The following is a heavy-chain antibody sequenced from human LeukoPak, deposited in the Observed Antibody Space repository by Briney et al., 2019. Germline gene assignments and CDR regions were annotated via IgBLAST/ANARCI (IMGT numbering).Heavy chain of an antibody. CDR3: AREGPSSSSCFDY. D-gene: IGHD6-13*01. V-gene: IGHV3-48*03. CDR2: ISSSGSTI. CDR1: GFTFSSYE. Sequence: GSLRLSCAASGFTFSSYEMNWVRQAPGKGLEWVSYISSSGSTIYYADSVKGRFTISRDNAKNSLYLQMNSLRAEDTAVYYCAREGPSSSSCFDYWGQGTLVTVSS. J-gene: IGHJ4*02.